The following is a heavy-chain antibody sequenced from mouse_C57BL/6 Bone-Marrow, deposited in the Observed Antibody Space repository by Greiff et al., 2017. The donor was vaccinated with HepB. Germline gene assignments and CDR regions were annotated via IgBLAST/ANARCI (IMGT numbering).Heavy chain of an antibody. D-gene: IGHD1-1*01. V-gene: IGHV1-63*01. CDR2: IYPGGGYT. J-gene: IGHJ2*01. CDR1: GYTFTNYW. Sequence: VQLQQSGAELVRPGTSVKMSCKASGYTFTNYWIGWAKQRPGHGLEWIGDIYPGGGYTNYNEKFKGKATLTADKSSSTAYMQFSSLTSEDSAIYYCASLHYYGSSYEDYWGQGTTLTVSS. CDR3: ASLHYYGSSYEDY.